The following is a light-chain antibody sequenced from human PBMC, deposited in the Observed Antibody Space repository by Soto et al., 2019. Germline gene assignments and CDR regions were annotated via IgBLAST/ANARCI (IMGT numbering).Light chain of an antibody. J-gene: IGKJ2*01. Sequence: EVVLTQSPGTLSLSAGEKVTLSCRASQPVATNSVAWYQQKPGQAPRLLFYSASNRATGVPARFSGSGSETDFTLTISRLEPEDFAVYYCQQYGSSPMYTFGQGTKLEIK. CDR1: QPVATNS. CDR3: QQYGSSPMYT. V-gene: IGKV3-20*01. CDR2: SAS.